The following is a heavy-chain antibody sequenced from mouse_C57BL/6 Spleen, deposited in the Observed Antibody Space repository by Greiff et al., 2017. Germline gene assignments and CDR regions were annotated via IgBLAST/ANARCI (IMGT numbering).Heavy chain of an antibody. D-gene: IGHD1-1*01. CDR3: ARGDYGSSLPYDYAMDY. V-gene: IGHV1-64*01. J-gene: IGHJ4*01. CDR1: GYTFTSYW. Sequence: QVQLQQPGAELVKPGASVKLSCKASGYTFTSYWMHWVKQRPGQGLEWIGMIHPNSGSTNYNEKFKSKATLTVDKSSSTAYMQLSSLTSEDSAVYYCARGDYGSSLPYDYAMDYWGQGTSVTVSS. CDR2: IHPNSGST.